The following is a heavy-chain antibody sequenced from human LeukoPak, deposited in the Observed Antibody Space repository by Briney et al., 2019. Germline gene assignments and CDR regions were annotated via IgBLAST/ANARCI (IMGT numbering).Heavy chain of an antibody. J-gene: IGHJ5*02. D-gene: IGHD6-6*01. Sequence: SETLSLTCTVSGDSISSGSYYWSWIRQPAGEGLEWIGRIYTSGSTNYNPSLKSRVTISVDTSKNQFSLKLSSVTAADTAVYYCARGHQIAARRLVMDWFDPWGQGTLVTVTS. CDR1: GDSISSGSYY. CDR2: IYTSGST. CDR3: ARGHQIAARRLVMDWFDP. V-gene: IGHV4-61*02.